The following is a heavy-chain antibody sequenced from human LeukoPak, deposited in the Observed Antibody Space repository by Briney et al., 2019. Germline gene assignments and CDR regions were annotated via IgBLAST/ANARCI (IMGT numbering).Heavy chain of an antibody. V-gene: IGHV4-31*03. CDR3: ARARRVASSPDIVATDFDY. Sequence: SETLSLTCTVSGGSISSGGYYWSWIRQHPGKGLGWVGYIYYSGSTYYNPSLKSRVTISVDTSKNQFSLKLSSVTAADTAVYYCARARRVASSPDIVATDFDYWGQGTLVTVSS. J-gene: IGHJ4*02. D-gene: IGHD5-12*01. CDR1: GGSISSGGYY. CDR2: IYYSGST.